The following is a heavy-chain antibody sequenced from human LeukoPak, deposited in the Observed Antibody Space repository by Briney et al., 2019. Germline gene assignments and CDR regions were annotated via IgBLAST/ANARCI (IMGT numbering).Heavy chain of an antibody. CDR3: AKEYYDSSGYQLYDY. CDR2: ISGSGGST. D-gene: IGHD3-22*01. V-gene: IGHV3-23*01. Sequence: GGSLRLSCAASGFTFSSYAMSWVRQAPGKGLEWVSAISGSGGSTYYADSVKGRFTISRDNSKSTLYLQMNSLRAEDTAVYYCAKEYYDSSGYQLYDYWGQGTLVTVSS. CDR1: GFTFSSYA. J-gene: IGHJ4*02.